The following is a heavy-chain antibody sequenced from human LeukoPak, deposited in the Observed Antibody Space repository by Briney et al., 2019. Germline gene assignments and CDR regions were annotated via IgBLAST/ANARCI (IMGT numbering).Heavy chain of an antibody. D-gene: IGHD5-18*01. V-gene: IGHV1-8*01. CDR1: GYTFTSYD. Sequence: ASVKVSCKASGYTFTSYDINWVRQATGQGLEWMGWMNPNSGNTGYAQKSQGRVTITRNTSISTAYMELSSLRSEDTAVYYCARVSAMATYYYFDYWGQGTLVTVSS. CDR2: MNPNSGNT. CDR3: ARVSAMATYYYFDY. J-gene: IGHJ4*02.